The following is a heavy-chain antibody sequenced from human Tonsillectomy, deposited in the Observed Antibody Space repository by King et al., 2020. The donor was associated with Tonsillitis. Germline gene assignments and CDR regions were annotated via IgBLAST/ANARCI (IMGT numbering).Heavy chain of an antibody. D-gene: IGHD2-2*01. CDR3: AKDFEDIVVVPAARPPEPPDY. V-gene: IGHV3-23*04. CDR1: GFTFSSYA. J-gene: IGHJ4*02. Sequence: VQLVESGGGLVQPGGSLRLSCAASGFTFSSYAMSWVRQAPGKGLEWVSAISGSGGSTYYADSVKGRFTISRDNSKNTLYLQMNSLRAEDTAVYYCAKDFEDIVVVPAARPPEPPDYWGQGTLVTVSS. CDR2: ISGSGGST.